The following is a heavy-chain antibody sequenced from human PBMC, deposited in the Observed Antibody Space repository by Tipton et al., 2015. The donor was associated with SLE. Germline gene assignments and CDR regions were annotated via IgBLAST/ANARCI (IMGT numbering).Heavy chain of an antibody. V-gene: IGHV4-59*12. Sequence: TLSLTCTVSGGSISSYYWSWIRQPPGKGLEWIGSIYYSGSTYYNPSLKSRVTISVDTSKNQFSPKLSSVTAADTAVYYCARRWVIAAAGLGDYFDYWGQGTLVTVSS. CDR1: GGSISSYY. CDR2: IYYSGST. CDR3: ARRWVIAAAGLGDYFDY. J-gene: IGHJ4*02. D-gene: IGHD6-13*01.